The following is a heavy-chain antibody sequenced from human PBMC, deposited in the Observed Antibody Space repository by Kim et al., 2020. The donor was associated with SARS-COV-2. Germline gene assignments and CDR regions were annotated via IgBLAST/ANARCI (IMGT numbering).Heavy chain of an antibody. Sequence: SETLSLTCAVYGGSFSGYYWSWIRQPPGKGLEWIGEINHSGSTNYNPSLKSRVTISVDTSKNQFSLKLSSVTAADTAVYYCARGRSDFQYANYYYYYYMDVWGKGTTVTVSS. CDR1: GGSFSGYY. J-gene: IGHJ6*03. CDR2: INHSGST. V-gene: IGHV4-34*01. D-gene: IGHD2-2*01. CDR3: ARGRSDFQYANYYYYYYMDV.